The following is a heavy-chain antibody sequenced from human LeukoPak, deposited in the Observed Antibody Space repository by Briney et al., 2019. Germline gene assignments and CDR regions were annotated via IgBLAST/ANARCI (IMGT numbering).Heavy chain of an antibody. V-gene: IGHV4-39*01. CDR2: IYYSGST. CDR3: ARQGGSYYTPFDS. D-gene: IGHD1-26*01. Sequence: SETLSLTCTVSCGSISSSRYYWGWIRQPPGKGLEWIGNIYYSGSTYYNPSLRSRVTISVDTSKNQFSLKLNSVTAADTAVYYCARQGGSYYTPFDSWGQGTLVTVSS. CDR1: CGSISSSRYY. J-gene: IGHJ4*02.